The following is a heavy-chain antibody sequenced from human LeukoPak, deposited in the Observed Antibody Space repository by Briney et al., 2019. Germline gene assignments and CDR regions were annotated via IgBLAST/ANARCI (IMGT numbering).Heavy chain of an antibody. J-gene: IGHJ6*03. Sequence: KTSETLSLTCAVYGGSFSGYYWSRIRQPPGKGLEWIGEINHSGSTNYNPSLKSRVTISVDTSKNQFSLKLSSVTAADTAVYYCARRYRNFRDILTGYSYYYYYMDVWGKGTTVTISS. CDR1: GGSFSGYY. D-gene: IGHD3-9*01. V-gene: IGHV4-34*01. CDR2: INHSGST. CDR3: ARRYRNFRDILTGYSYYYYYMDV.